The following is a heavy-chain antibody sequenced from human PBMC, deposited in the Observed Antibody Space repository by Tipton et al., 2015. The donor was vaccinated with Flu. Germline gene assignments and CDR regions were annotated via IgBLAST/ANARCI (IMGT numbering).Heavy chain of an antibody. CDR2: ISGDGGGK. D-gene: IGHD2-8*01. J-gene: IGHJ4*02. CDR1: GFTFRDYS. Sequence: SLRLSCAASGFTFRDYSMHWVRQAPGKGLEYVSAISGDGGGKYYVDSVKDRFTISRGNSKNTLYLQMGSLRPEDMAVYYCARVGPGGVYDYWGQGALVTVSS. V-gene: IGHV3-64*02. CDR3: ARVGPGGVYDY.